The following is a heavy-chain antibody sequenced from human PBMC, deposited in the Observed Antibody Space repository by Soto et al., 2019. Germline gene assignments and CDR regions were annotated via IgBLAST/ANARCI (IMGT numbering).Heavy chain of an antibody. CDR2: ISGSDGKT. Sequence: PGGSLRLSCAVSGFGFGSYALSWVRQAPGKGLEWVSTISGSDGKTFYADSVKGRFSISRDTSQSTLYLQMNSLRADDTAMYYCARWSYLDYWGQGTRVTVSS. V-gene: IGHV3-23*01. J-gene: IGHJ4*02. D-gene: IGHD3-3*01. CDR1: GFGFGSYA. CDR3: ARWSYLDY.